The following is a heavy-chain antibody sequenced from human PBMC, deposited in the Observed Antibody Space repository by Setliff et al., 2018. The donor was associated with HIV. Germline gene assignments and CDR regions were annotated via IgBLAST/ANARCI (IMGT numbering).Heavy chain of an antibody. Sequence: SETLSLTCSVSGGSISSGGHYWNWIRQHPGRGLEWIGYISNSGSTYYNPSLKGRLTISVDPSKNHFSLKLTSVTAADTAVYYCVGGGYSSPNWFDPWGQGTLVTVSS. CDR1: GGSISSGGHY. V-gene: IGHV4-31*03. D-gene: IGHD6-13*01. J-gene: IGHJ5*02. CDR3: VGGGYSSPNWFDP. CDR2: ISNSGST.